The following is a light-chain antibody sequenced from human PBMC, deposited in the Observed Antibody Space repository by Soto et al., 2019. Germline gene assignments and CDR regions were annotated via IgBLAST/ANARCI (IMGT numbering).Light chain of an antibody. CDR1: QSISSW. V-gene: IGKV1-5*03. J-gene: IGKJ5*01. CDR3: QQYYSFPYT. Sequence: DIQMTQSPSTLSASVGDRVTVTCRASQSISSWLAWYQQKAGKAPKLLIYKASALESGVPSRFSGSGSGTDFTLTISCLQSEDFATYYCQQYYSFPYTFGQGTRLEIK. CDR2: KAS.